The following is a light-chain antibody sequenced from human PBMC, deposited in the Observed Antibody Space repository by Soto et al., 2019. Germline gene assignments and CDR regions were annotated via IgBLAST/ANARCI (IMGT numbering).Light chain of an antibody. CDR2: EAT. J-gene: IGLJ3*02. CDR1: SSDVGAYDL. Sequence: QSALTQPASVSGSPGQSITISCTGTSSDVGAYDLVSWYQHHPGKVPKLIIYEATKWPSGVSHRFSGSKSGSTASLTFSGLQAEDGTDQYGCAFAYSRVVSGGGTKETVL. V-gene: IGLV2-23*01. CDR3: CAFAYSRVV.